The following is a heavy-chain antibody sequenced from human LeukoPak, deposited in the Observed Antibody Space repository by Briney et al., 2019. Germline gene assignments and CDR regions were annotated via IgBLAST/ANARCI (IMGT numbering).Heavy chain of an antibody. CDR1: GGSISSGGYY. J-gene: IGHJ4*02. CDR2: IYTSGST. CDR3: GGSSSSLFEY. Sequence: SQTLSLTCTVSGGSISSGGYYWSWIRQPAGKGLEWIGRIYTSGSTNYNPSLKSRVTISVDTSKNQFSLKLSSVTAADTAVYYCGGSSSSLFEYWGQGTLVTVSS. D-gene: IGHD6-6*01. V-gene: IGHV4-61*02.